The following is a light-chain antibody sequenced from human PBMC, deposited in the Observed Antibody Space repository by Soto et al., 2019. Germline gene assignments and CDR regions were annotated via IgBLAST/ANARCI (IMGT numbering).Light chain of an antibody. Sequence: EIVLTQSPATLSLSPGDRATLSCRASQSVGSYLGWYQQRPGQAPRLLIYDASNRATGIPARFSGSGFGTDFTLTISSLEPEDFAVYYCQQRRDWPSTCGGGTKVEIK. CDR1: QSVGSY. CDR2: DAS. V-gene: IGKV3-11*01. J-gene: IGKJ4*01. CDR3: QQRRDWPST.